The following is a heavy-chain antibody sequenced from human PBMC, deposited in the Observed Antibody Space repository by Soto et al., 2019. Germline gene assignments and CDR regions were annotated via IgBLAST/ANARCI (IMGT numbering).Heavy chain of an antibody. D-gene: IGHD2-2*02. Sequence: LXLSCAASGVTVSRNYMSGFRRAPGKGLSRALAIFCGGGSYYADSVKGRFTISRDISKNTLYLQMNSLRDEDTAVYYCARGPQPGAIPMFRSYFDYWGHGTLVTVAS. J-gene: IGHJ4*01. CDR3: ARGPQPGAIPMFRSYFDY. CDR2: IFCGGGS. V-gene: IGHV3-53*01. CDR1: GVTVSRNY.